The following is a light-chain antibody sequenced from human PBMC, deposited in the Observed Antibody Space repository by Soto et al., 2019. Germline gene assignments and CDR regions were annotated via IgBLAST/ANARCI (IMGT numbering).Light chain of an antibody. V-gene: IGLV1-44*01. CDR2: NNN. CDR3: AAWDDSLNGYV. CDR1: SSKIGSNT. Sequence: QSVLTQPPSASGTPGQRVTLRCSGSSSKIGSNTVSWHQLHLGAAPILLSFNNNQRPTVVPHLVAGSKSGNSASLAIRGLPSEDEAEYYCAAWDDSLNGYVFGIETKVTVL. J-gene: IGLJ1*01.